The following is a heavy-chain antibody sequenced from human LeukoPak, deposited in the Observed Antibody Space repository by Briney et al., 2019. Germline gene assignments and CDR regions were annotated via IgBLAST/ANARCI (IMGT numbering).Heavy chain of an antibody. Sequence: PSETLSLTCTVSGGSISSGSYYWSWIRQPPGKGLEWIGEINHSGSTNYNPSLKSRVTISVDTSKNQFSLKLSSVTAADTAVYYCARGRWGGSGWYRSLSWFDPWGQGTLVTVSS. V-gene: IGHV4-39*07. CDR2: INHSGST. D-gene: IGHD6-19*01. CDR3: ARGRWGGSGWYRSLSWFDP. J-gene: IGHJ5*02. CDR1: GGSISSGSYY.